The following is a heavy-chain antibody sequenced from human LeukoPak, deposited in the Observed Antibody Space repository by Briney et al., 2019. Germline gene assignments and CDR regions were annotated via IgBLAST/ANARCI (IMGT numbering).Heavy chain of an antibody. Sequence: PGGSLRLSCAASGFTFSSYSMNWVRQAPGKGLEWVSYISSSSSTIYYADSVKGRFTISRDNAKNSLYLQMNSLRAEDTAVYYCARGHSSSWYDAFDVWGQGTMVTVSS. CDR1: GFTFSSYS. CDR3: ARGHSSSWYDAFDV. V-gene: IGHV3-48*01. J-gene: IGHJ3*01. D-gene: IGHD6-13*01. CDR2: ISSSSSTI.